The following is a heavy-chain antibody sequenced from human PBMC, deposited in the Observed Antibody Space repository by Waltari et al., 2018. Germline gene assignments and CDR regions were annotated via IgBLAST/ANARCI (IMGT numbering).Heavy chain of an antibody. Sequence: QVQLQQWGAGLLKPSETLSLTCAVYGGSFSGYYWSWIRQPPGKGLEWIGEINHSGSNNYNPSLKSRVTISVDTSKNQFSLKLSSVTAADTAVYYCARLVYCSSTSCYEFDYWGQGTLVTVSS. CDR1: GGSFSGYY. CDR3: ARLVYCSSTSCYEFDY. CDR2: INHSGSN. V-gene: IGHV4-34*01. D-gene: IGHD2-2*01. J-gene: IGHJ4*02.